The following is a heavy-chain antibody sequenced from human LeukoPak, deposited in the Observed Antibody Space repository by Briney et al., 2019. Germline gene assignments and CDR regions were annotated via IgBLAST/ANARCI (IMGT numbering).Heavy chain of an antibody. CDR1: VGSISSYY. J-gene: IGHJ4*02. V-gene: IGHV4-59*01. Sequence: SETLSLTCTVSVGSISSYYWSWIRQPPGKGLEWIGYIYYSGSTNYNPSLKSRVTISVDTSKNQFSLKLSSVTAADTAVYYCARVAWQQWYYFDYWGQGTLVTVSS. D-gene: IGHD6-19*01. CDR3: ARVAWQQWYYFDY. CDR2: IYYSGST.